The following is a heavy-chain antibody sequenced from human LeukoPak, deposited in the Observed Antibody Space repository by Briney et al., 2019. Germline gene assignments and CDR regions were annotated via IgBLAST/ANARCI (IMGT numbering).Heavy chain of an antibody. V-gene: IGHV3-23*01. D-gene: IGHD3-9*01. CDR3: AKESPYYDILTGYYPTDYFDY. CDR1: GFTFSSYA. J-gene: IGHJ4*02. Sequence: GGSLRLSCAASGFTFSSYAMSWVRQAPGKGLEWVSAISGSGGSTYYADSVKGRFTISRDNSKNTLYLQMNSLRAEDTAVYYCAKESPYYDILTGYYPTDYFDYWGQGTLVTVSS. CDR2: ISGSGGST.